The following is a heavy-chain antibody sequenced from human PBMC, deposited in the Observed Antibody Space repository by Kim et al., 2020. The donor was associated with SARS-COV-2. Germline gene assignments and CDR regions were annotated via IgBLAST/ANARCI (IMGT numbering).Heavy chain of an antibody. CDR3: ARGRVDSSSWYDATHYFDY. CDR1: GGSFSGYY. D-gene: IGHD6-13*01. V-gene: IGHV4-34*01. CDR2: INHSGST. Sequence: SETLSLTCAVYGGSFSGYYWSWIRQPPGKGLEWIGEINHSGSTNYNPSLKSRVTISVDTSKNQFSLKLSSVTAADTAVYYCARGRVDSSSWYDATHYFDYWGQGTLVTVSS. J-gene: IGHJ4*02.